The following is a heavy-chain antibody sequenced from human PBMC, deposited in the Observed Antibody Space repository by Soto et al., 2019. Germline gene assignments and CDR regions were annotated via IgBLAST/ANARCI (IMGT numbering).Heavy chain of an antibody. CDR2: ISWNSGSI. CDR1: GFTFDDYA. D-gene: IGHD2-21*02. Sequence: EVQLVESGGGLVQPGRSLRLSCAASGFTFDDYAMHWVRQAPGKGLEWVSGISWNSGSIGYADSVKGRFTISRDNAKNSLYLQMNSLRAEDTALYYCAKGWGFHGGNSGPAPYWGQGTLVTVSS. V-gene: IGHV3-9*01. CDR3: AKGWGFHGGNSGPAPY. J-gene: IGHJ4*02.